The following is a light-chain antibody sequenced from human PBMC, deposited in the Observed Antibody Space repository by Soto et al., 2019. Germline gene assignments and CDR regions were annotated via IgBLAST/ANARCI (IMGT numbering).Light chain of an antibody. Sequence: QSVLTQPPSVSTAPGQKVTFSCSGSSSIIGNYYVSWYRQLPGTAPKLLIYENNKRPSGIPDRFSGSKSGTSATLDITGLQTGDEADYYCAAWDNNLSAVVFGGGTKVTVL. V-gene: IGLV1-51*02. CDR3: AAWDNNLSAVV. J-gene: IGLJ2*01. CDR2: ENN. CDR1: SSIIGNYY.